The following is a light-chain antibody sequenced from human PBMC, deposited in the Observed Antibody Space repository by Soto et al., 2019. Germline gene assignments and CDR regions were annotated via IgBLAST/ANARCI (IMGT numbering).Light chain of an antibody. V-gene: IGKV3D-15*01. CDR1: QFVSSN. Sequence: EIVLTQSPVTLSVSPGERATLSCRASQFVSSNLAWYQQKPGQAPRLLIYGASTRATGIPARFSGSGSGTEFTLTISNLQSEDFAVYYCQHYNNWPPWTFGQGTKV. CDR2: GAS. J-gene: IGKJ1*01. CDR3: QHYNNWPPWT.